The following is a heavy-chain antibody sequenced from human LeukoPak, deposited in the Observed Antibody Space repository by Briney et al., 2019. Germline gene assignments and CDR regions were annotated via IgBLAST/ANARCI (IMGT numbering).Heavy chain of an antibody. CDR3: ARAGTIVGATYFDY. CDR2: ISSSSSYI. V-gene: IGHV3-21*01. Sequence: GGSLRLSCAASGFTFSSYSMNWVRQAPGKGLEWVSSISSSSSYIYYADSVKGRFTISRDNAKNSLYLQMNSLRAEDTAVYYCARAGTIVGATYFDYWGQGTLVTVSS. D-gene: IGHD1-26*01. CDR1: GFTFSSYS. J-gene: IGHJ4*02.